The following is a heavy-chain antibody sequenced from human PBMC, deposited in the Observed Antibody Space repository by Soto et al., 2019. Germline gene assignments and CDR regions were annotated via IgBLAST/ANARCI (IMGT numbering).Heavy chain of an antibody. V-gene: IGHV4-34*01. J-gene: IGHJ6*02. CDR1: GGSFRGYY. CDR3: ARDRGFYGPGSYENVKAYYSYGRDV. D-gene: IGHD3-10*01. CDR2: INHSEST. Sequence: PSEALSLTCAVYGGSFRGYYWSWVRPPQGKGLEWIGEINHSESTNYNPSLKSRVTISVDTSKTQFCLKLSSVSASDTAVYYCARDRGFYGPGSYENVKAYYSYGRDVWGQGTTVTVS.